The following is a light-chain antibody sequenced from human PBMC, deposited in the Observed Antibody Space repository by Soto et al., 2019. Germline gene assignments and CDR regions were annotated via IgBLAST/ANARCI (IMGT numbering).Light chain of an antibody. V-gene: IGKV3-20*01. Sequence: EIVLTQSPGTLSLSPGETATLSCRASQTVTSYFAWYQQKPGQAPRLLIHGASSRATGIPDRFSGSRSGTDFPLTISGLEPEDFAVYYCQQYGYSPRTFGQGTKVEIK. CDR2: GAS. CDR1: QTVTSY. CDR3: QQYGYSPRT. J-gene: IGKJ1*01.